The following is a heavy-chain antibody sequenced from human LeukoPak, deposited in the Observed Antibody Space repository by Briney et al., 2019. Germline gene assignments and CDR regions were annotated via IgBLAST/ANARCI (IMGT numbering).Heavy chain of an antibody. CDR2: IYTSGST. D-gene: IGHD6-13*01. CDR3: ARDCQQPQSGWFDP. V-gene: IGHV4-61*02. J-gene: IGHJ5*02. CDR1: GGSISSGSYY. Sequence: PSETLSLTCTVSGGSISSGSYYWSWIRQPAGKGLEWIGRIYTSGSTNYNPSLKSRVTISVDTSKNQFSLKLSSVTAADTAVYYCARDCQQPQSGWFDPWGQGTLVTVSS.